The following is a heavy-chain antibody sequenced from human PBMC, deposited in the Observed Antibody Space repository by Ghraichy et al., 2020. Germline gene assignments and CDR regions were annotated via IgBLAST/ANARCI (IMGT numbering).Heavy chain of an antibody. J-gene: IGHJ4*02. V-gene: IGHV3-23*01. Sequence: GRSLRLSCAASGFTFSSNAMSWVRQAPWKGLEWVSDISGGGDRTYYADSVRGRFTISRDNSKNTLYLQMNSLRAEDTAVYYCGKVITNTWYYFGYWGQGYRDTVSS. CDR1: GFTFSSNA. CDR3: GKVITNTWYYFGY. D-gene: IGHD2-2*01. CDR2: ISGGGDRT.